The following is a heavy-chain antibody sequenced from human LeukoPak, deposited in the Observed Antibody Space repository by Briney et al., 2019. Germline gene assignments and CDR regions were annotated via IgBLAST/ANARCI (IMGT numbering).Heavy chain of an antibody. Sequence: GGSLRLSCAASGFTVSSNYMSWVRQAPGKGLEWVSVIYSGGSTYYADSVKGRFTISRDNAKNTLYLQMNSLRAEDTAVYYCARDRTLGDFFDYWGQGTLVTVSS. V-gene: IGHV3-53*01. D-gene: IGHD3-16*01. J-gene: IGHJ4*02. CDR3: ARDRTLGDFFDY. CDR1: GFTVSSNY. CDR2: IYSGGST.